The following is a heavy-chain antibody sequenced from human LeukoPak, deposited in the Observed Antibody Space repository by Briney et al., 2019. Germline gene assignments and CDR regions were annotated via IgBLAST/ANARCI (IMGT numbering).Heavy chain of an antibody. J-gene: IGHJ3*02. D-gene: IGHD3-3*01. CDR1: GGTFSSYA. CDR3: ARSTGSIFGVVGDI. Sequence: GASVKVSCKASGGTFSSYAISWVRQAPGQGPEWMGGVMPLFGTPTYAQKFQGRVTITADESTSTAYMELSSLRSEDTAVYYCARSTGSIFGVVGDIWGQGTMVTVSS. CDR2: VMPLFGTP. V-gene: IGHV1-69*13.